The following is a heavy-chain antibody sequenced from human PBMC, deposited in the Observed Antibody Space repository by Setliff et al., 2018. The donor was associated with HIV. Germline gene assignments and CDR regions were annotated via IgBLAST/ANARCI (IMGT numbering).Heavy chain of an antibody. Sequence: SETLSLTCIVSGESISSKNYYWGWIRQPPGKGLEWIGSINHGGSTNYNPSLKSRVTISVDTSKNQFSLKLSSVTAADTAIYYCARTYSSNWYIDYWGQGTLVTVSS. D-gene: IGHD6-13*01. CDR1: GESISSKNYY. CDR2: INHGGST. V-gene: IGHV4-39*07. J-gene: IGHJ4*02. CDR3: ARTYSSNWYIDY.